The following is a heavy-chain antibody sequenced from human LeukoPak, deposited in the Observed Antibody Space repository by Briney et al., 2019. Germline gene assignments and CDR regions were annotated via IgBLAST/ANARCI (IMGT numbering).Heavy chain of an antibody. CDR3: ARGTPKAGYYYMDV. CDR1: GFTFDDFG. J-gene: IGHJ6*03. Sequence: GGSLRLSCAPSGFTFDDFGMSWVRQTPGKGLEWVSGISWNGGSTGYADSVKGRFTISRDNAKNTLYLQMNSLRAEDTAVYYCARGTPKAGYYYMDVWGKGTTVTISS. CDR2: ISWNGGST. D-gene: IGHD3-10*01. V-gene: IGHV3-20*04.